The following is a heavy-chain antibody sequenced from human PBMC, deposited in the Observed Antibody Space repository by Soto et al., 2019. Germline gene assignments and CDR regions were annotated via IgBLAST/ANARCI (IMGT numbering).Heavy chain of an antibody. CDR3: ARAGDGGIVATIPDEY. V-gene: IGHV1-18*01. D-gene: IGHD5-12*01. CDR1: GYTFTSYG. J-gene: IGHJ4*02. CDR2: ISVYNGNT. Sequence: QVQLVQSGAEVKKPGASVKVSCKASGYTFTSYGISWVRQAPGQGPEWMGWISVYNGNTNYAQKLQGRVTMTTETSTSTAYMELRSLGSDDTAVYYCARAGDGGIVATIPDEYWGQGTLVTVSS.